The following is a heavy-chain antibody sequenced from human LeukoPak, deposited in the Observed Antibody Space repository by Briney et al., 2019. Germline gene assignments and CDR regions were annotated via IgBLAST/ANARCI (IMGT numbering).Heavy chain of an antibody. D-gene: IGHD2-2*01. V-gene: IGHV1-2*02. CDR3: TRDHCSFANCYEDYYYGMDV. Sequence: ASVKVSCKASGYTFTDHYMHWVRQAPGQGLEWMGWINPNNGGTTYTQNFQGRVTMTRDTSISTAYMELSRPRSDDSAIYYCTRDHCSFANCYEDYYYGMDVWGQGTTVTVSS. CDR1: GYTFTDHY. CDR2: INPNNGGT. J-gene: IGHJ6*02.